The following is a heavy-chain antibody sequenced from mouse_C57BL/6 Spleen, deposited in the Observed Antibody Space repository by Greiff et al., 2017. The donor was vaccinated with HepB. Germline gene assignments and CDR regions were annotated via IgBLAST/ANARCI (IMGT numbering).Heavy chain of an antibody. D-gene: IGHD2-3*01. Sequence: QVQLKESGPGLVAPSQSLSITCTVSGFSLTSYAISWVRQPPGKGLAWLGVIWTGGGTNYNSALKSRLSISKDNSKSQVFLKMNSLQTDDTARYYCARRVDGYHGDYAMDYWGQGTSVTVSS. V-gene: IGHV2-9-1*01. CDR2: IWTGGGT. CDR1: GFSLTSYA. J-gene: IGHJ4*01. CDR3: ARRVDGYHGDYAMDY.